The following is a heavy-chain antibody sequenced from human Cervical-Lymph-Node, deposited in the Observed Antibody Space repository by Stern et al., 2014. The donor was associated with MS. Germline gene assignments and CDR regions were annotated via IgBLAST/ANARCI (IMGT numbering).Heavy chain of an antibody. D-gene: IGHD6-25*01. CDR1: GGPFSSSA. Sequence: VQLVESGADVKKPGSSVKVSCKASGGPFSSSAISWVRQPPGPGLEWMGGIIPIFGTANYAQKFQGRVTITADESTSTAYMELSSLRSEDTAVYYCARDPSAGALDVWGQGTTVTVSS. CDR3: ARDPSAGALDV. CDR2: IIPIFGTA. V-gene: IGHV1-69*01. J-gene: IGHJ6*02.